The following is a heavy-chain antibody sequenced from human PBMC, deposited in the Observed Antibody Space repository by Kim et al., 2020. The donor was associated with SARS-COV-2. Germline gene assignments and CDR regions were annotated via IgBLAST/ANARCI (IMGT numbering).Heavy chain of an antibody. V-gene: IGHV4-39*01. CDR2: VYYDGRT. Sequence: SETLSLTCTVSGDSITTRNSYWAWIRQSPGKGLEWIGSVYYDGRTWQNPSLRSRVTLSVDTSKKQVSLKLTSVSATDTAIFYCARTKYSSSSPFDSWGQGVLVTVSS. D-gene: IGHD6-6*01. CDR3: ARTKYSSSSPFDS. J-gene: IGHJ4*02. CDR1: GDSITTRNSY.